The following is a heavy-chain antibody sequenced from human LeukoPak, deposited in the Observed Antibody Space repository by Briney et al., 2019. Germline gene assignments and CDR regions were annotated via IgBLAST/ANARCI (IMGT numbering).Heavy chain of an antibody. D-gene: IGHD6-19*01. J-gene: IGHJ4*02. CDR3: ARDKQWLGEYDFDY. CDR1: GFTFSSYS. CDR2: ISSSSSYI. V-gene: IGHV3-21*01. Sequence: GGSLRLSCAASGFTFSSYSMNWVRQAPGKGLEWVSSISSSSSYIYYADSVKGRFTISRDNAKNSLYLQMNSLRAEDTAVYYCARDKQWLGEYDFDYWGQGTLATVSS.